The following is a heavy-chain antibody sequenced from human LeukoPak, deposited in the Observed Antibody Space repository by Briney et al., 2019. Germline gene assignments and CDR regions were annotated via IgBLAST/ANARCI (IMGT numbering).Heavy chain of an antibody. CDR3: ARDPRDIVVVSGMDV. Sequence: SGTLSLTCTVSGGSISSSSYYWGWIRQPPGKGLEWIGSIYYSGSTYYNPSLKSRVTISVDTSKNQFSLKLSSVTAADTAVYYCARDPRDIVVVSGMDVXXXXXTXTVSS. CDR2: IYYSGST. D-gene: IGHD2-21*01. CDR1: GGSISSSSYY. J-gene: IGHJ6*04. V-gene: IGHV4-39*07.